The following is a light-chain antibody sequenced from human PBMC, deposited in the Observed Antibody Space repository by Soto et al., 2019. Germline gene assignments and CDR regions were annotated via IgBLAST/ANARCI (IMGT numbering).Light chain of an antibody. CDR3: QQYGSSPFT. CDR2: GAS. J-gene: IGKJ3*01. CDR1: QTLSNNF. Sequence: ENVLTQTPGTLSLSPGESATLSCRASQTLSNNFLVWYQHKPGQAPRLLIYGASIRATGIPDRFSGSGSGTDFTLTISRLEPEDFALYYCQQYGSSPFTFGPGTSVDVK. V-gene: IGKV3-20*01.